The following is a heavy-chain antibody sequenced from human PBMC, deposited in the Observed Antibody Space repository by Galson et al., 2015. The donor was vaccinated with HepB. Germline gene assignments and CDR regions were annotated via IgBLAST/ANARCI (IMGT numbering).Heavy chain of an antibody. Sequence: SLRLSCAASGFNVSGNYMSWVRQAPGKGLEWVSVIYSGGSTYSADSVRGRFTISRDNSKNTLYLQMNSLRAEDTAVYYCARGHYDSSGYYLDYWGQGTLVTVSS. CDR2: IYSGGST. D-gene: IGHD3-22*01. V-gene: IGHV3-66*02. CDR1: GFNVSGNY. J-gene: IGHJ4*01. CDR3: ARGHYDSSGYYLDY.